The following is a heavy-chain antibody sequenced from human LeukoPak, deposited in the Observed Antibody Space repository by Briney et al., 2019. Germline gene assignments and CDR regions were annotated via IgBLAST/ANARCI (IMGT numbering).Heavy chain of an antibody. V-gene: IGHV3-20*01. CDR2: INWNGGST. J-gene: IGHJ3*02. CDR1: GFTFEDYG. D-gene: IGHD3-3*01. CDR3: VRDEGLDFWSGLGTFDI. Sequence: GGSLRLSCAASGFTFEDYGMSWVRQAPGKGLEWVSAINWNGGSTTYADSVKGRFTISRDNAKNSLYLQMNSLRAEDTALYHCVRDEGLDFWSGLGTFDIWGQGTMVSVSS.